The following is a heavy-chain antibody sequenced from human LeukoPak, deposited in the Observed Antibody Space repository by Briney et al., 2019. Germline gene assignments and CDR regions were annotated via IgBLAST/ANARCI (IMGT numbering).Heavy chain of an antibody. CDR1: GFTFSSYG. V-gene: IGHV3-30*03. CDR3: TRDLGSGYFSGFQFYFDY. CDR2: ISDAGNNK. D-gene: IGHD3-22*01. Sequence: PGRSLRLSCAASGFTFSSYGMHWVRQAPGKGLEWVAVISDAGNNKYFADSVKGRFTVSRDNSKNTVYLQMNSLTIDDTAVYYCTRDLGSGYFSGFQFYFDYWGQGTLVTVSS. J-gene: IGHJ4*02.